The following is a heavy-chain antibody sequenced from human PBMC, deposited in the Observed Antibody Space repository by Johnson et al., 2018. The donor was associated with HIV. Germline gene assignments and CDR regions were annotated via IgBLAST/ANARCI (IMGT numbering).Heavy chain of an antibody. CDR2: INWNGGRT. CDR1: GFTFDDHG. CDR3: ARDETAMAVGAFDI. J-gene: IGHJ3*02. V-gene: IGHV3-20*04. Sequence: VQLVESGGGVVQPGRSLRLSCAASGFTFDDHGMSWVRQAPGKGLEWVSGINWNGGRTGYADSVKGRFTISRDNAKNSLYLQMNSLRAEDTAVYYCARDETAMAVGAFDIWGQGTMVTVSS. D-gene: IGHD5-18*01.